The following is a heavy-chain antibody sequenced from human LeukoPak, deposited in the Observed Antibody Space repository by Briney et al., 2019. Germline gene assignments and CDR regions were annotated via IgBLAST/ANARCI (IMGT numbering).Heavy chain of an antibody. CDR2: IQYDGNKR. Sequence: PGGSLRLSCAASTFTFSSYGMHWVRQAPGKGLEWVAFIQYDGNKRYYADSVKGRFTISRDNSKNTLYPQMNSLRPEDTAIYYCANTMYSSAWSPFDYWGRGTLVTVSS. D-gene: IGHD6-19*01. J-gene: IGHJ4*02. V-gene: IGHV3-30*02. CDR1: TFTFSSYG. CDR3: ANTMYSSAWSPFDY.